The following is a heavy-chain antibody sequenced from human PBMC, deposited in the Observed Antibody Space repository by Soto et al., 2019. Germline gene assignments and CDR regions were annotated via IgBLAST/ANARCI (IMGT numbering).Heavy chain of an antibody. D-gene: IGHD1-26*01. J-gene: IGHJ6*02. CDR1: GYTFTGYY. CDR2: INPNSGGT. V-gene: IGHV1-2*02. Sequence: ASVKVSCKASGYTFTGYYMHWVRQAPGQGLEWMGWINPNSGGTNYAQKFQGRATMTRDTSISTAYMELSRLRSDDTAVYYCARDGAHYYYCGMDVWGQGTTVTVSS. CDR3: ARDGAHYYYCGMDV.